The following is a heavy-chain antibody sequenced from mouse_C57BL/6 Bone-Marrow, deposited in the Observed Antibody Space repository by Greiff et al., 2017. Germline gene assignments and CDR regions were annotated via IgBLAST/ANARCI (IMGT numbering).Heavy chain of an antibody. Sequence: EVHLVESGGGLVKPGGSLKLSCAASGFTFSSYAMSWVRQTPEKRLEWVATISDGGSYTYYPDNVKGRFTISRDNAKNNLYLQMSHLKSEETAMYYCARAGYDWYFDVWGTGTTVTVSS. CDR1: GFTFSSYA. CDR3: ARAGYDWYFDV. D-gene: IGHD2-2*01. J-gene: IGHJ1*03. V-gene: IGHV5-4*01. CDR2: ISDGGSYT.